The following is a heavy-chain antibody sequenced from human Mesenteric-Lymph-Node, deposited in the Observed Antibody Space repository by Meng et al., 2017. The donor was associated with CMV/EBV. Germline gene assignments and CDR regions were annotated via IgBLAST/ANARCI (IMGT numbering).Heavy chain of an antibody. CDR2: ITANDVT. CDR1: GFTFSNYA. D-gene: IGHD3-10*01. Sequence: GESLKISCVASGFTFSNYAMTWVRQTPGKGLEWVSTITANDVTYYADSVKGRFTISRDNSKNTLYVQLDSLRAEDTAVYYCAKEGNDPRGQVDVWGQGTMVTVSS. J-gene: IGHJ6*02. V-gene: IGHV3-23*01. CDR3: AKEGNDPRGQVDV.